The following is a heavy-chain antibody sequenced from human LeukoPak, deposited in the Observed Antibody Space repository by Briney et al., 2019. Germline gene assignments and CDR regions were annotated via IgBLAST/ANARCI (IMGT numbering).Heavy chain of an antibody. CDR3: AELGITMIGGV. CDR2: ISSSYI. Sequence: GGSLRLSCAASGFTFNNYNMNWVRQAPGKGLEWVSSISSSYIYYADSVMGRFTISRDNAKNSLYLQMNSLRAEDTAVYYCAELGITMIGGVWGRGTTVTISS. CDR1: GFTFNNYN. D-gene: IGHD3-10*02. V-gene: IGHV3-21*01. J-gene: IGHJ6*04.